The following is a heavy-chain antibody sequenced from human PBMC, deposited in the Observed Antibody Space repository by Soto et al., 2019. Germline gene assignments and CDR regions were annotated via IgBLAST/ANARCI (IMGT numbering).Heavy chain of an antibody. D-gene: IGHD6-13*01. V-gene: IGHV3-23*01. CDR2: ISGSGGST. CDR3: AKPYGSSWYGVTSHFDY. CDR1: GCTFSSYA. J-gene: IGHJ4*02. Sequence: WGSLRLSCAASGCTFSSYAMSWVRQPPGKGLEWVSAISGSGGSTYYSYSMKGRLTISRDNSKNTLYLQMNSLSAEDTAVYYCAKPYGSSWYGVTSHFDYWGQGTLVTVSS.